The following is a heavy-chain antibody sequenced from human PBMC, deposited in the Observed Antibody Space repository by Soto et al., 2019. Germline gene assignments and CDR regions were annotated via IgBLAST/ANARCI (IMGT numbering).Heavy chain of an antibody. CDR3: ALDTSRLGVVVVSYSDT. Sequence: PGDSLRLSSAASGFTFSSYAMHRVRQAQGKVLEKAAVISYDGSNKYYADSVKGRLTISRDNSKNTLYLQMNSLRAEDTALSFCALDTSRLGVVVVSYSDTWGQRTLITDSS. CDR2: ISYDGSNK. D-gene: IGHD2-15*01. CDR1: GFTFSSYA. J-gene: IGHJ4*02. V-gene: IGHV3-30*04.